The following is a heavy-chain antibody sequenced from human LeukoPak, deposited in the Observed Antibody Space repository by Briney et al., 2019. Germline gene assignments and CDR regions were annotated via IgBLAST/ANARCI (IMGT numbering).Heavy chain of an antibody. CDR2: IHWDDDE. D-gene: IGHD4-17*01. CDR1: GFSLSTSGVG. CDR3: AHDYGDYPGFDP. Sequence: SGPTLVNPTQTLTLTCTFSGFSLSTSGVGVGWIRQPPGKALEWLALIHWDDDERYSPSLKSRLTITKDTSKNQVVLTMTNMDPVDTATYYCAHDYGDYPGFDPWGQGTLVTVSS. V-gene: IGHV2-5*02. J-gene: IGHJ5*02.